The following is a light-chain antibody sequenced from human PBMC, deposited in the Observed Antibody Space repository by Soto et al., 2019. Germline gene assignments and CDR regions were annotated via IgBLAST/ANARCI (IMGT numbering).Light chain of an antibody. Sequence: QSVLTQPASVSGSPGQSITISCTRTSSDISADNYVSWYQQHPGKAPKLIIYEVADRPSGLSNRFSGSKSGNTASLTISRLQPEDEADYYCSSYTSNSSYVFGTGTKVTVL. CDR1: SSDISADNY. J-gene: IGLJ1*01. CDR3: SSYTSNSSYV. V-gene: IGLV2-14*01. CDR2: EVA.